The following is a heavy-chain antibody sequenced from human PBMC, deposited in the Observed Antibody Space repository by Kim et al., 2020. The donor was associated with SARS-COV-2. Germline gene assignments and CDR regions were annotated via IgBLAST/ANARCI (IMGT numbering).Heavy chain of an antibody. J-gene: IGHJ6*02. Sequence: SETLSLTCTVSGGSISSSSYYWGWIRQPPGKGLEWIGSIYYSGSTYYNPSLKSRVTISVDTSKNQFSLKLSSVTAADTAVYYCARHSSYNWNKYYYYGMDVWGQGTTVTVSS. D-gene: IGHD1-20*01. V-gene: IGHV4-39*01. CDR2: IYYSGST. CDR1: GGSISSSSYY. CDR3: ARHSSYNWNKYYYYGMDV.